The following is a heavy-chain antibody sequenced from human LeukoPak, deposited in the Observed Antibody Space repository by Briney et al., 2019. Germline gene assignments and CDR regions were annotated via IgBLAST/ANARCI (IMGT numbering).Heavy chain of an antibody. CDR3: VKVRGGSGGYYFDY. CDR2: ISSNGGST. Sequence: GGSLRLSCAASGFTFSSYAMHWVRQAPGKGLEYVSAISSNGGSTYYADSVKGRFTISRDNSKNTLYLQMSSLRAEDTAVYYCVKVRGGSGGYYFDYWGQGTLVTVSS. CDR1: GFTFSSYA. V-gene: IGHV3-64D*06. D-gene: IGHD3-22*01. J-gene: IGHJ4*02.